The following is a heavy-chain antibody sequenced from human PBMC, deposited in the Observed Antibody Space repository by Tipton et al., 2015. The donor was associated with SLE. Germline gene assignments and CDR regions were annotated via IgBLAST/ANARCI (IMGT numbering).Heavy chain of an antibody. CDR3: ARDGGYNSNWYENCFDL. Sequence: SLRLSCAASGFTFSSYSMIWVRQAPGKGLEWVSYISTTGNTIYYADSVKGRFTVSRDNAKNSLYLQMNSLRPEDTAVYYCARDGGYNSNWYENCFDLWGQGTLVTVSS. D-gene: IGHD6-13*01. J-gene: IGHJ5*02. CDR2: ISTTGNTI. CDR1: GFTFSSYS. V-gene: IGHV3-48*04.